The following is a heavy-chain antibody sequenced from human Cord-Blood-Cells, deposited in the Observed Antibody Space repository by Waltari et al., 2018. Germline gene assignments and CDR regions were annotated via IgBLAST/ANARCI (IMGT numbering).Heavy chain of an antibody. CDR1: GYSISSGYY. CDR3: ARGTEVGAISGDAFDI. D-gene: IGHD1-26*01. CDR2: IYHSGST. J-gene: IGHJ3*02. Sequence: QVQLQESGPGLVKPSETLSLTCTVSGYSISSGYYWGWIRQPPGKGLGWMVRIYHSGSTYSIPSLRCRFTVSVDTSKNQFSRKLSSVTAADTAVYYGARGTEVGAISGDAFDIWGQGTMVTVSS. V-gene: IGHV4-38-2*02.